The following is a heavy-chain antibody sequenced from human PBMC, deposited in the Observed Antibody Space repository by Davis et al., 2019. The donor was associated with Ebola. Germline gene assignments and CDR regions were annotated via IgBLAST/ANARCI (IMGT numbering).Heavy chain of an antibody. J-gene: IGHJ4*02. V-gene: IGHV3-30*18. CDR2: ISYDGSNK. CDR1: GFTFSSYG. D-gene: IGHD6-25*01. Sequence: PGGSLRLSCAASGFTFSSYGMHWVRQAPGKGLEWVAVISYDGSNKYYADSVKARFTISRDNSKNTLYLQMNSLRAEDTAVYYCAKDRIAAATLDYWGQGTLVTVSS. CDR3: AKDRIAAATLDY.